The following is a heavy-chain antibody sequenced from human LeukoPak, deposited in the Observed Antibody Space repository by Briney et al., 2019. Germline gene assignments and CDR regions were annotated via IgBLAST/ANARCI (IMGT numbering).Heavy chain of an antibody. D-gene: IGHD5-18*01. V-gene: IGHV1-18*01. CDR1: GYTFTSYG. J-gene: IGHJ4*02. CDR3: ARGHSHTAQTPFDY. CDR2: ISAYNGNT. Sequence: ASVKVSCKSSGYTFTSYGIIWVRQAPGQGLEWMGWISAYNGNTNYAQNLQGRVTMTTDTSTSTAYMELRSLRSDDTAVYYCARGHSHTAQTPFDYWGQGTLVTVSS.